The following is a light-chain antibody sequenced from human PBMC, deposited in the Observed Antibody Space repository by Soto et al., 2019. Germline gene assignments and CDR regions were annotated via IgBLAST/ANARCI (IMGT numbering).Light chain of an antibody. V-gene: IGKV3-15*01. CDR3: QKYNNWPLT. CDR1: QSIRSN. CDR2: VAY. Sequence: ELVKTQSQATLSASPGDRVTLSGRASQSIRSNLAWYQQRPGQTPRLLIFVAYTRATGIPARFTGSGSGTEFTLTISSMQSDDFAMYYCQKYNNWPLTVGGGTTVDIK. J-gene: IGKJ4*01.